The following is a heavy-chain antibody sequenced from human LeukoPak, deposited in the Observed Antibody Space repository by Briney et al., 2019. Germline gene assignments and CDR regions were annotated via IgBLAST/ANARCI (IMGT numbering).Heavy chain of an antibody. CDR2: IRSKAYGETA. CDR1: GFTFGDHA. CDR3: TRDRGAYNLYDY. V-gene: IGHV3-49*03. Sequence: GGSLRLSCTASGFTFGDHAMSWIRQAPGKGLEWVGFIRSKAYGETADYAASVKGRFTISRDDSKAIAYLQMNSLKTEDTAVYHCTRDRGAYNLYDYWGQGTLVTVSS. J-gene: IGHJ4*02. D-gene: IGHD1-1*01.